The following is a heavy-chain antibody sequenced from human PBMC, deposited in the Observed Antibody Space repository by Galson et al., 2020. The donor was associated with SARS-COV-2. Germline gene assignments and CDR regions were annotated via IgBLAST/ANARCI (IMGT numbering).Heavy chain of an antibody. J-gene: IGHJ4*02. CDR1: GFTVSGNY. D-gene: IGHD3-10*01. V-gene: IGHV3-53*01. CDR3: ARDVDGGDY. Sequence: GGSLRLSCAASGFTVSGNYMSWVRQAPGRGLEWVSTIYAGGRTDYADSVKGRFTISGDTSRSTLYLQMNSLRVEDTAVYYCARDVDGGDYWGQGTLVTVSS. CDR2: IYAGGRT.